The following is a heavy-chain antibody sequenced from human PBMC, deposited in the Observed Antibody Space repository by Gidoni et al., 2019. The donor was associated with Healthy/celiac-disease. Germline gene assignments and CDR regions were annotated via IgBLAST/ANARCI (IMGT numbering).Heavy chain of an antibody. CDR1: GFTFSSYA. CDR3: ARDFTIAAAGSDY. V-gene: IGHV3-30*04. J-gene: IGHJ4*02. Sequence: QVQLVESGGGVVQPGRSLRLSCAASGFTFSSYAMHWVRQAPGKGLEWVAVISYDGSNKYYADSVKGRFTISRDNSKNTLYLQMNSLRAEDTAVYYCARDFTIAAAGSDYWGQGTLVTVSS. D-gene: IGHD6-13*01. CDR2: ISYDGSNK.